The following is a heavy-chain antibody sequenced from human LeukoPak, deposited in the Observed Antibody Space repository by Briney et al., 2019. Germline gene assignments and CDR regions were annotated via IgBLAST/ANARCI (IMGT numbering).Heavy chain of an antibody. V-gene: IGHV3-48*03. CDR3: ARRLRRGGFDP. J-gene: IGHJ5*02. CDR1: GFTFSSYE. Sequence: GGSLRLSCAASGFTFSSYEMNWVRQAPGKGLEWVSYISSSGSTIYYADSVKGRFTISRDNAKNSLYLQMNSLRAEDTAVYYCARRLRRGGFDPWGQGTLVTVSS. CDR2: ISSSGSTI.